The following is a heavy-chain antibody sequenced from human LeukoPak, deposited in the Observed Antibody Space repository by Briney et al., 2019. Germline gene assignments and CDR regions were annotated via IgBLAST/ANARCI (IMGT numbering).Heavy chain of an antibody. D-gene: IGHD6-19*01. CDR1: GGSISNFY. Sequence: SGTLSLTCTVSGGSISNFYWGWIRQPAGKGLEWIGRIHIRGSTDYSPSLKSRVSMSVDTSKNQFFLRLGSVTAADTAVYYCVRDGTGDSSGWHLWGQGTLVTVSS. CDR2: IHIRGST. CDR3: VRDGTGDSSGWHL. V-gene: IGHV4-4*07. J-gene: IGHJ4*02.